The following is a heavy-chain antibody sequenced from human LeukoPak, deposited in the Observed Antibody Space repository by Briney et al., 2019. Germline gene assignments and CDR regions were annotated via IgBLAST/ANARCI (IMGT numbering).Heavy chain of an antibody. D-gene: IGHD2-2*01. CDR3: AKEPREYCSSTSCPNWFDS. J-gene: IGHJ5*01. V-gene: IGHV3-23*01. Sequence: GGSLRLPCAVSGINFNIYAMSWVRQAPGKGLEWVSAISASGGTTYYADSVKGRFTISRDNSENTLFLQMNSLRAEDTAVYYCAKEPREYCSSTSCPNWFDSWGQGTLVTVSS. CDR1: GINFNIYA. CDR2: ISASGGTT.